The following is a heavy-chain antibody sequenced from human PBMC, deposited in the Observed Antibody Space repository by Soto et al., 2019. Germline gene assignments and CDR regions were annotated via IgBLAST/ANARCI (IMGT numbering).Heavy chain of an antibody. V-gene: IGHV1-46*03. CDR3: ARSSRDRITIFGVVITHFDY. Sequence: GASVKVSCKASGYTFTSYYMHWVRQAPGQRLEWMGIINPSGGSTSYAQKFQGRVTMTRGTSTSTVYMELSSLRSEDTAVYYCARSSRDRITIFGVVITHFDYWGQGTLVTVSS. D-gene: IGHD3-3*01. CDR2: INPSGGST. J-gene: IGHJ4*02. CDR1: GYTFTSYY.